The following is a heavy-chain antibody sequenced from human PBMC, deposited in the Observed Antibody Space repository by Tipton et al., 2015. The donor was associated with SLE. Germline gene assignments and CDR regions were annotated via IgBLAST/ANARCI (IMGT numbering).Heavy chain of an antibody. CDR3: ARASRIGDI. D-gene: IGHD3-22*01. V-gene: IGHV4-31*03. CDR1: GGSISSGVYY. CDR2: IYYSGNT. Sequence: TLSLTCTVSGGSISSGVYYWSWVRQRPGKGLEWIGHIYYSGNTYYNPSLKSRVTISVDTSKNQFSLKLSSVTAADTAVYYCARASRIGDIWGQGTMVTVSS. J-gene: IGHJ3*02.